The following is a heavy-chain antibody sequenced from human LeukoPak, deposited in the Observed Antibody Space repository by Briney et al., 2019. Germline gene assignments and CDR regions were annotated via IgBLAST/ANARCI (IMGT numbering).Heavy chain of an antibody. CDR2: MNPNSGNT. J-gene: IGHJ5*02. V-gene: IGHV1-8*01. CDR3: ARVRAAAGSTIDR. Sequence: ASVKVSCKASGYTFTSYDINWVQQATGQGLEWMGWMNPNSGNTGYAQKFQGRVTMTRNTSISTAYMELSSLRSEDTAVYYCARVRAAAGSTIDRWGQGTLVTVSS. CDR1: GYTFTSYD. D-gene: IGHD6-13*01.